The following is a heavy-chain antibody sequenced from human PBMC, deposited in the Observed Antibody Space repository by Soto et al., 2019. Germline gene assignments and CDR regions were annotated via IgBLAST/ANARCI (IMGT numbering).Heavy chain of an antibody. CDR3: AREFNSAWFDP. Sequence: GGSLRLSCAASGLTVSSYYMSSVRQAPGKGLEWVSVIYSGGSTYYADSVKGRFTISRDKSKNTLYLQMNSLRAEDTAVYYCAREFNSAWFDPWGQGTLVTVSS. D-gene: IGHD1-26*01. V-gene: IGHV3-53*01. CDR2: IYSGGST. CDR1: GLTVSSYY. J-gene: IGHJ5*02.